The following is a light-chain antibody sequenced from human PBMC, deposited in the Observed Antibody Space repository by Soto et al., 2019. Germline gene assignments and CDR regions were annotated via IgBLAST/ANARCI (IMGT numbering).Light chain of an antibody. CDR3: QQRSSWPPYT. V-gene: IGKV3-11*01. J-gene: IGKJ2*01. Sequence: EIVLTQSPATLSLSPGERATLSSRASQSVSSYLAWYQQKPGKPPSLLIYDASNRATGIPARFSGSGSGTDFTLTISSLEPEDFAVYYCQQRSSWPPYTFGQGTKLEIK. CDR1: QSVSSY. CDR2: DAS.